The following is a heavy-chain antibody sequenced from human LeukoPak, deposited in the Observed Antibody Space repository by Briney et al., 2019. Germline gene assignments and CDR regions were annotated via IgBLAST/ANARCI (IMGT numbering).Heavy chain of an antibody. Sequence: SDTLSLTCTVSGASIREHYWTWIRQSAGKGLEWIGRMSVTGTIDYNSSLKSRVTMLIDTSNNQFSLKLSSVTAADTAMYYCARDSFGVNAFSFWGQGTMVTVSS. J-gene: IGHJ3*01. D-gene: IGHD3-10*01. CDR2: MSVTGTI. V-gene: IGHV4-4*07. CDR3: ARDSFGVNAFSF. CDR1: GASIREHY.